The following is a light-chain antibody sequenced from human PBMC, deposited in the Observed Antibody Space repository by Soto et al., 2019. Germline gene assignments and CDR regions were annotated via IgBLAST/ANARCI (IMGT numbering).Light chain of an antibody. CDR3: QQSSSTPQT. J-gene: IGKJ4*01. CDR1: QTVGTY. V-gene: IGKV1-39*01. Sequence: DIQMTQSPSSLSASIGYRVTITCLAIQTVGTYLSWYQQKQGKAPKLLIIVASTLQRGVPSRFSGSVSGTDFTLAIGSLQPEDFATYYCQQSSSTPQTFGGGTKVDIK. CDR2: VAS.